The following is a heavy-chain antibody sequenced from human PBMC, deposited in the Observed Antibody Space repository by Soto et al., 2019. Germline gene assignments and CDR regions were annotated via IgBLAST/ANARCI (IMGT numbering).Heavy chain of an antibody. CDR1: GGSFSGYY. CDR2: IKHSGST. D-gene: IGHD5-12*01. J-gene: IGHJ4*02. V-gene: IGHV4-34*01. Sequence: QVQLQQWGAGLLKPSETLSLTCAVYGGSFSGYYWSWIRQPPGKGLEWIGEIKHSGSTNYNPSLKSGVTISVDTSKNQFSLKLSSVTAADTAVYYCARAYSGYDSYFDYWGQGTLVTVSS. CDR3: ARAYSGYDSYFDY.